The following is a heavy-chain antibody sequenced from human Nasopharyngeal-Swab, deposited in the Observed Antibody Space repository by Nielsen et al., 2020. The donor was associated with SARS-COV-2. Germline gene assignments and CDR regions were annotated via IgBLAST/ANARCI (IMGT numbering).Heavy chain of an antibody. D-gene: IGHD2-21*02. Sequence: GGSLRLSCAASGFPFRNYYMTWVRQPPGKGLEWVSNIKQDGREQFYADSVKGRFTISRDNAKNSLFLQMDSLRADDTAVYYCARESVVTGMDDATDVWGQGTMVIVS. CDR1: GFPFRNYY. V-gene: IGHV3-7*04. CDR3: ARESVVTGMDDATDV. CDR2: IKQDGREQ. J-gene: IGHJ3*01.